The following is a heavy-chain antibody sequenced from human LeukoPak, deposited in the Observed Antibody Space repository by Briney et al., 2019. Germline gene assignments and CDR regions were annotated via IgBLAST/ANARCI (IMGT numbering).Heavy chain of an antibody. CDR1: GFTFSSYS. CDR2: ISSSSSYI. D-gene: IGHD1-7*01. V-gene: IGHV3-21*04. CDR3: AKDERNWNYNLASQTYD. J-gene: IGHJ4*02. Sequence: PGGSLRLSCVASGFTFSSYSMNWVRQAPGKGLEWVSSISSSSSYIYYADSVKGRFTVSRDNSKNTLYLQVSSLRAEDTAVYYCAKDERNWNYNLASQTYDWGQGTLVTVSS.